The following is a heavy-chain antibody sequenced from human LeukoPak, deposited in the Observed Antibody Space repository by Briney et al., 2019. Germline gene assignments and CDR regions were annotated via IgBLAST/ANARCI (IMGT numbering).Heavy chain of an antibody. CDR3: ARVYRGYFDY. D-gene: IGHD1-14*01. Sequence: SETLSLTCTVSGGSISSYYWSWIRQPPGKGLEWIGYIYYSGSTNYNPSLKSRVTISVGTSKNQFSLKLSSVTAADTAVYYCARVYRGYFDYWGQGTLVTVSS. V-gene: IGHV4-59*01. CDR2: IYYSGST. CDR1: GGSISSYY. J-gene: IGHJ4*02.